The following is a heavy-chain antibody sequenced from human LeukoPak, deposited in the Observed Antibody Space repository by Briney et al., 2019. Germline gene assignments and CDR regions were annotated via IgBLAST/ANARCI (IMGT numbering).Heavy chain of an antibody. D-gene: IGHD6-6*01. V-gene: IGHV3-30*02. CDR2: IRYDGSNK. CDR1: GFTFDDYA. CDR3: AKDQADVLEYSSSSPRYLFDY. Sequence: PGGSLRLSCAASGFTFDDYAMHWVRQAPGKGLEWVAFIRYDGSNKYYADSVKGRFTISRDNSKNTLYLQMNSLRAEDTAVYYCAKDQADVLEYSSSSPRYLFDYWGQETLVTVSS. J-gene: IGHJ4*02.